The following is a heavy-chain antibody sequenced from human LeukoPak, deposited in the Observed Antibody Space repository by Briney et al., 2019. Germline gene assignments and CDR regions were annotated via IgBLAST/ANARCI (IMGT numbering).Heavy chain of an antibody. Sequence: GGSLRLSCAASGFTFSSYEMNWVRQAPGKGLEWVSYISSSGSTIYNADSVKGRFTISRDNAKNSLYLQMNSLRAEDTAVYYCAREIAEQWLVLHDAFDIWGQGTMVTVSS. J-gene: IGHJ3*02. CDR1: GFTFSSYE. CDR3: AREIAEQWLVLHDAFDI. D-gene: IGHD6-19*01. V-gene: IGHV3-48*03. CDR2: ISSSGSTI.